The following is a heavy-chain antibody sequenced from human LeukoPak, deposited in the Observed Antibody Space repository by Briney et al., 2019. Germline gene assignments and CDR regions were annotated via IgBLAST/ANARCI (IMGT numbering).Heavy chain of an antibody. CDR1: GYTFTTYA. V-gene: IGHV7-4-1*02. J-gene: IGHJ3*02. D-gene: IGHD6-13*01. CDR3: ASPPIGCGSSWCNAFDI. CDR2: INTNTGNP. Sequence: ASVKVSCKASGYTFTTYAMNWVRQAPGQGLEWMGWINTNTGNPTYAQGFTGRFVFSLDTSVSTAYLQISSLKAEDTAVYYCASPPIGCGSSWCNAFDIWGQGTMVTVSS.